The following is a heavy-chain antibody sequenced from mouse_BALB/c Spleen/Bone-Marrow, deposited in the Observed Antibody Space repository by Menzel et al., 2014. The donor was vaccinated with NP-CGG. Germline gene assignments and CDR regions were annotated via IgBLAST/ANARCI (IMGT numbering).Heavy chain of an antibody. CDR3: ARSPYYGNYDDY. Sequence: VQVVESGPELVKPGASVKISCKASGYTFTDYYINWVKQKPGQGLEWIGWIYPGSGNTKYNEKLKGKATLTVDTSSSTAYMQLSSLTSEDTAVYFCARSPYYGNYDDYWGQGTTLTVSS. D-gene: IGHD2-10*01. CDR2: IYPGSGNT. J-gene: IGHJ2*01. V-gene: IGHV1-84*02. CDR1: GYTFTDYY.